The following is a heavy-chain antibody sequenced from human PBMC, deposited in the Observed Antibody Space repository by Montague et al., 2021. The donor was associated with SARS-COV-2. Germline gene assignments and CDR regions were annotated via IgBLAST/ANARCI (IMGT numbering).Heavy chain of an antibody. Sequence: SETLSLTCAVYGGSLSGYYWSWIRQPPEKGLEWIGEINHSANTKYNPSLKSPVTISMDTSKNQFSLKMTSVTAADTATYYCASGIYPSGSYYNRYYYGVNIWGPGTRVIGS. CDR1: GGSLSGYY. CDR2: INHSANT. D-gene: IGHD3-10*01. CDR3: ASGIYPSGSYYNRYYYGVNI. V-gene: IGHV4-34*01. J-gene: IGHJ6*02.